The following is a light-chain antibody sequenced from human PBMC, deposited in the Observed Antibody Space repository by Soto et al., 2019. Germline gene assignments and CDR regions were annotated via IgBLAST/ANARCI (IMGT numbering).Light chain of an antibody. CDR1: QSISSY. J-gene: IGKJ4*02. Sequence: DIQMTQSPSSLSASVGDIVTITCRASQSISSYLNWYQQRPGKAPKFLIYAASTLQSGVPSRFSGSGFVTEFTLTISSLQPEDFATDYCQQRHSTPLTFRGGTKVEIK. V-gene: IGKV1-39*01. CDR3: QQRHSTPLT. CDR2: AAS.